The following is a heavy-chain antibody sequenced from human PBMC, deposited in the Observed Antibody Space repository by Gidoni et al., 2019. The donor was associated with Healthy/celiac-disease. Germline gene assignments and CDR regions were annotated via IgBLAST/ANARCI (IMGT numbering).Heavy chain of an antibody. CDR1: GGTFSSYA. D-gene: IGHD2-15*01. J-gene: IGHJ4*02. CDR3: ARDGCSGSCYYSSVSGLTS. Sequence: QVQLVQSGAEVKKPGSSVKVSCKASGGTFSSYAISWVRQAPGQGLEWMGGIIPIFGTANYAQKFQGRVTITADKSTSTAYMELSSLRSEDTAVYYCARDGCSGSCYYSSVSGLTSWGQGTLVTVSS. V-gene: IGHV1-69*06. CDR2: IIPIFGTA.